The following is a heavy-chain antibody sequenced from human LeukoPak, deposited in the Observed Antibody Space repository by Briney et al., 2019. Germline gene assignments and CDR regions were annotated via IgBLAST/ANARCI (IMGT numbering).Heavy chain of an antibody. D-gene: IGHD2-2*01. CDR3: AKDTSSWLSSGMDV. V-gene: IGHV3-9*01. Sequence: GRSLRLSCAASGFTFDDYAMHWVRQAPGKGLEWVSGISWNSGNIGYADSVKGRFTISRDNAKNSLYVQMNSLRAEDTALYYCAKDTSSWLSSGMDVWGQGTTVTVSS. CDR1: GFTFDDYA. CDR2: ISWNSGNI. J-gene: IGHJ6*02.